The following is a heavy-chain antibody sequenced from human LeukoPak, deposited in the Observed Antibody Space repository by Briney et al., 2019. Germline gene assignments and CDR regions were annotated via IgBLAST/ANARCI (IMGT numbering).Heavy chain of an antibody. Sequence: GGSLRLSCAASGFIFRNYGMSWVRQAPGKGLEWVSAISGSAGSTYYADSVKGRFTISRDNSKNTLYLQMNFLRAEDTAIYYCAKDLAVRGDYWGQGTLVTVSS. V-gene: IGHV3-23*01. D-gene: IGHD3-10*01. CDR3: AKDLAVRGDY. J-gene: IGHJ4*02. CDR1: GFIFRNYG. CDR2: ISGSAGST.